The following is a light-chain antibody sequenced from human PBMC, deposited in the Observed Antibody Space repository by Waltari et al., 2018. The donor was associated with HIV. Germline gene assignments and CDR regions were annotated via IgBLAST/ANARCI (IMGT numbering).Light chain of an antibody. J-gene: IGLJ1*01. CDR3: GSYTSSSTYV. CDR1: SSHVGSSNY. CDR2: DVD. V-gene: IGLV2-14*03. Sequence: QSALTPPASVSGSPGQSITISCSGTSSHVGSSNYVSWYQHHPGQAPKLMIYDVDNRLPGVSSRFSGSKSGNTASLTISGLRAEDEADYYCGSYTSSSTYVFGTGTEVTVL.